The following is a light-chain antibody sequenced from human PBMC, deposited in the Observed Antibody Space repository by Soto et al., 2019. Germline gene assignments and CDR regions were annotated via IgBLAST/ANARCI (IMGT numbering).Light chain of an antibody. J-gene: IGKJ1*01. CDR2: GAS. Sequence: EIVLTQSPGTLSLSPGERATLSCEASQSDSTFVAWYQQKPGQAPRLLIYGASSRATGIPDRFSGRGSGTGFLLTISRLEPEDFAVYYCQYYGGSPRTFGQGTKVE. V-gene: IGKV3-20*01. CDR3: QYYGGSPRT. CDR1: QSDSTF.